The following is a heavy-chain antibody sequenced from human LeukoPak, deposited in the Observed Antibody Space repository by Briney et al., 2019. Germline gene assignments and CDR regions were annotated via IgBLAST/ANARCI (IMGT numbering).Heavy chain of an antibody. CDR3: ARLVRIVVVILGAIPEYYFDY. CDR2: TRNKANSYTT. D-gene: IGHD3-22*01. J-gene: IGHJ4*02. Sequence: GGSLRLSCAASGFTFSDHYMDWVRQAPGKGLEWVGRTRNKANSYTTEYAASVKGRFTISRDDSKNSLYLQMNSLRAEDTAVYYCARLVRIVVVILGAIPEYYFDYWGQGTLVTVSS. CDR1: GFTFSDHY. V-gene: IGHV3-72*01.